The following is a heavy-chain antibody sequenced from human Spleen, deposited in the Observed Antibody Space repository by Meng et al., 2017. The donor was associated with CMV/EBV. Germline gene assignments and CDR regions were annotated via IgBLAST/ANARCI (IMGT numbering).Heavy chain of an antibody. V-gene: IGHV3-30*04. CDR2: ISSDGRNK. CDR1: GFTFSSYP. D-gene: IGHD5-18*01. CDR3: ARRDDSGGYTYGYFDF. J-gene: IGHJ4*02. Sequence: GESLKISCAASGFTFSSYPMHWVRQVPGKGLEWVAVISSDGRNKYYADSVQGRLTISRDNSKSTLYLQMNSLKAEDTAVYYCARRDDSGGYTYGYFDFWGQGTLVTVSS.